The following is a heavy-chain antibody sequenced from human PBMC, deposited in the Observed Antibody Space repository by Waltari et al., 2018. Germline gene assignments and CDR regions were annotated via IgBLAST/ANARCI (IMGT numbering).Heavy chain of an antibody. V-gene: IGHV1-2*02. Sequence: QVQLVQSGAEVKKPGASVKVSCKASGYTFTGYYMHWVRQAPGQGREWMGWVNPNSGGTNYAKKVQGRVTMTRDTSISTAYMELSRLRSDDTAVYYCARDRYYYDSSGYYHDAFDIWGQGTMVTVSS. CDR3: ARDRYYYDSSGYYHDAFDI. CDR2: VNPNSGGT. J-gene: IGHJ3*02. D-gene: IGHD3-22*01. CDR1: GYTFTGYY.